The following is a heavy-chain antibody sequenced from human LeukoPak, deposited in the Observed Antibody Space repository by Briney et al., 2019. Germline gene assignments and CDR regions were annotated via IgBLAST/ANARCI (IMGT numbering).Heavy chain of an antibody. Sequence: GGSLRLSCAASGFTFSSYGMHWFRQAPGKGLEWVAVISYDGSNKYYADSVKGRFTISRDNSKNTLYLQMNSLRAEDTAVYYCAKEVAVAGPLDYWGQGTLVTVSS. CDR2: ISYDGSNK. CDR1: GFTFSSYG. V-gene: IGHV3-30*18. CDR3: AKEVAVAGPLDY. J-gene: IGHJ4*02. D-gene: IGHD6-19*01.